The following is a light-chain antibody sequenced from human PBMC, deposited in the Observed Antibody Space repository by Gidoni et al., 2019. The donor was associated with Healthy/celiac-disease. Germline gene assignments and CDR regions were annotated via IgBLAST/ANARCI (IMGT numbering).Light chain of an antibody. CDR3: QQYNSYSWT. Sequence: EDRVTITCRASPSISNWLAWYQQKPGKAPKLLIYDASHLESGVPSRFSGSGSGTEFTPTISSLQPDDFATYYCQQYNSYSWTFGQGTKVEIK. V-gene: IGKV1-5*01. CDR2: DAS. J-gene: IGKJ1*01. CDR1: PSISNW.